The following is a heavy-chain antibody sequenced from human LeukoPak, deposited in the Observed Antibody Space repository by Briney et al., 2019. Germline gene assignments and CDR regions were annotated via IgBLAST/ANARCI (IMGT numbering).Heavy chain of an antibody. Sequence: GGSLRLSCVASGFTFGKYWMSWVRQAPGKGLECVAHKNPDGGQEPCVDSVKGRFTVSRDNAKNSVFLQMNGLRVEDTAMYYCARWRGQQSEFDLWGQGTLVTVSS. V-gene: IGHV3-7*01. D-gene: IGHD6-13*01. CDR1: GFTFGKYW. CDR2: KNPDGGQE. CDR3: ARWRGQQSEFDL. J-gene: IGHJ4*02.